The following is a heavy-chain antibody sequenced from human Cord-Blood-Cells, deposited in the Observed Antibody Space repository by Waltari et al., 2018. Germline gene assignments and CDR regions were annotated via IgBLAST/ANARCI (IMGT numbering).Heavy chain of an antibody. CDR1: GYTFTGYY. Sequence: QAQLVQSGAEVKKPGASVKVSCKAFGYTFTGYYMHRVRQAPGQGLEWMGWINPNSGGTNYAQKFQGRVTMTRDTSISTAYMELSRLRSDDTAVYYCARLNGSGSYYYFDYWGQGTLVTVSS. D-gene: IGHD3-10*01. CDR3: ARLNGSGSYYYFDY. CDR2: INPNSGGT. V-gene: IGHV1-2*02. J-gene: IGHJ4*02.